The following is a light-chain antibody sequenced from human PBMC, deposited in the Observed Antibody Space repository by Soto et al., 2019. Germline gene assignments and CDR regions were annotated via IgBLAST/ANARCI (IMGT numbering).Light chain of an antibody. CDR1: QSLLHSNGYNC. V-gene: IGKV2-28*01. CDR2: LGS. J-gene: IGKJ4*01. CDR3: MQALQSPVT. Sequence: DIVMTQSPLSLPVTPGEPASISCRSSQSLLHSNGYNCLDWYLQKPGQSPHLLIHLGSSRASGVPDRFSGSGSGTDFTLEISRVEAEDVGVYYCMQALQSPVTFGGGTKVEIK.